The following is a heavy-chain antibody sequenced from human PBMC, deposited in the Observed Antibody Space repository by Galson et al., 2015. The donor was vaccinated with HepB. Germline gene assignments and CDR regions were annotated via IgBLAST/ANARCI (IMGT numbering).Heavy chain of an antibody. CDR1: GYTFTSYG. Sequence: SVKVSCKASGYTFTSYGISWVRQAPGQGLEWMGWISAYNGNTNYAQKLQGRVTMTTDTSTSTAYMELRSLRSDDTAVYYCARDARNYDFWSGHSGAKDMDVWGKGTTVTVSS. D-gene: IGHD3-3*01. CDR2: ISAYNGNT. J-gene: IGHJ6*03. V-gene: IGHV1-18*01. CDR3: ARDARNYDFWSGHSGAKDMDV.